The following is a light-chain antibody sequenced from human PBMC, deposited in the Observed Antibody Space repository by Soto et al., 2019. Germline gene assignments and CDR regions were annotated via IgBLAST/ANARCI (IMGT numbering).Light chain of an antibody. CDR2: KAS. V-gene: IGKV1-5*03. CDR3: QQYNSYPLT. CDR1: QSISSW. J-gene: IGKJ4*01. Sequence: DIQMTQSPSTLSASVGDRVTITCRASQSISSWLAWYQQKPGKAPKLLIYKASSLESGVPSRFSGSGSGTEFTLTISSLQPDDYANYYCQQYNSYPLTFGGGTKVDIK.